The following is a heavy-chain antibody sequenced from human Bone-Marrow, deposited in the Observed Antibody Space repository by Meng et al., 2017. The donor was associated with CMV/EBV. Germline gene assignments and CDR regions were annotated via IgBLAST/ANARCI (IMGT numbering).Heavy chain of an antibody. CDR1: GFTFSSYA. J-gene: IGHJ6*02. CDR3: ARDTFADFYGSGSYYDRTILYYYYYGMDV. D-gene: IGHD3-10*01. V-gene: IGHV3-30-3*01. Sequence: GGSLRLSCAASGFTFSSYAMHWVRQAPGKGLEWVAVISYDGSNKYYADSVKGRFTISRDNSKNTLYLQMNSLRAEDTAVYYCARDTFADFYGSGSYYDRTILYYYYYGMDVWGQGTTVTVSS. CDR2: ISYDGSNK.